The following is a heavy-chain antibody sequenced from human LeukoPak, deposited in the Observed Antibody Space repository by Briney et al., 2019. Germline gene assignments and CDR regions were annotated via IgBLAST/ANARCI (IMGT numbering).Heavy chain of an antibody. Sequence: PSETLSLTCTVSGGSISSSSYYWGWIRQPPGKGLEWIGSIYYSGSTNYNPSLKSRVTISVDTSKNQFSLKLSSVTAADTAVYYCARWGPSAFDPWGQGTLVTVSS. CDR2: IYYSGST. CDR3: ARWGPSAFDP. CDR1: GGSISSSSYY. D-gene: IGHD3-16*01. V-gene: IGHV4-39*07. J-gene: IGHJ5*02.